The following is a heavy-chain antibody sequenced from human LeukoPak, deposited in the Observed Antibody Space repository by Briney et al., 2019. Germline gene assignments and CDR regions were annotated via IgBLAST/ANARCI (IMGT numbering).Heavy chain of an antibody. Sequence: VSVKVSCKASGYTFTSYDINWVRQATGQGLEWMGWMNPNSGNTGYAQKFQGRVTMTRNTSISTAYMELSSLRSEDTAVYYCARYCSGGSCYSDAFDIWGQGTMVTVSS. D-gene: IGHD2-15*01. J-gene: IGHJ3*02. V-gene: IGHV1-8*01. CDR3: ARYCSGGSCYSDAFDI. CDR2: MNPNSGNT. CDR1: GYTFTSYD.